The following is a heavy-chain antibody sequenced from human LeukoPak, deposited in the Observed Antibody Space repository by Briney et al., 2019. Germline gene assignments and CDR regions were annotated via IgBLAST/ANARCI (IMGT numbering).Heavy chain of an antibody. CDR1: GFTFDDYG. J-gene: IGHJ3*02. CDR3: ARDDYYDSSDAFDI. Sequence: GGSLRLSCAASGFTFDDYGMSWVRQAPGKGLEWVSGINWNGVSTGYADSVKGRFTISRDNANDSLYLQMDSLRAEDTALYYCARDDYYDSSDAFDIWGQGTMVTVSS. D-gene: IGHD3-22*01. V-gene: IGHV3-20*04. CDR2: INWNGVST.